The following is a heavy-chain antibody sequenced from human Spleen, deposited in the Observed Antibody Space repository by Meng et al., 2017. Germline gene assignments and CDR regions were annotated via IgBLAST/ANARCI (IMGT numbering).Heavy chain of an antibody. CDR1: GGSMTTYY. V-gene: IGHV4-4*07. J-gene: IGHJ6*02. D-gene: IGHD3-16*01. CDR2: IYPSGST. CDR3: ARDFGINGMDV. Sequence: GSLRLSCTVSGGSMTTYYWSWVRQPAGKGLEWIGRIYPSGSTNFNPSLKSRVSMSVDTAKKQFSLKLTSVTAADTALYFCARDFGINGMDVWGQGTTDTVSS.